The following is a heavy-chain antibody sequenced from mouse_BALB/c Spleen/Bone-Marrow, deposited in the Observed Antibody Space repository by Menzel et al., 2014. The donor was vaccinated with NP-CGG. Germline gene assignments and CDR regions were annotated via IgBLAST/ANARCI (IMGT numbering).Heavy chain of an antibody. Sequence: EVHLVESGGGLVQPGGSLKLSCAASGFDFSRYWMSWVRQAPGKGLEWIGEINPDTSTINYTPSLKDKFIISRDNAKNTLYLQMSKVRSEDTALYYCARQKHYYGYPFVYWGQGTLVTVSA. D-gene: IGHD1-2*01. J-gene: IGHJ3*01. V-gene: IGHV4-1*02. CDR2: INPDTSTI. CDR1: GFDFSRYW. CDR3: ARQKHYYGYPFVY.